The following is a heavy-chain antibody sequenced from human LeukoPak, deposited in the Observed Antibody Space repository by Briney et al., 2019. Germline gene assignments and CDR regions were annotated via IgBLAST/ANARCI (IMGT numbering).Heavy chain of an antibody. CDR1: GGSISSYY. Sequence: SETLSLTCTVSGGSISSYYWSWIRQPPGKGLERIGYIYYSGSTNYNPSLKSRVTISVDTSKNQFSLKLSSVTAAGTAVYYCARDRLRGVYFDYWGQGTLVTVSS. D-gene: IGHD3-10*01. CDR3: ARDRLRGVYFDY. J-gene: IGHJ4*02. V-gene: IGHV4-59*01. CDR2: IYYSGST.